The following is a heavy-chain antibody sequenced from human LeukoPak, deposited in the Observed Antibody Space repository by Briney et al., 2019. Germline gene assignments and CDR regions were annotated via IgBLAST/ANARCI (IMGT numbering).Heavy chain of an antibody. CDR2: INPNGGGT. J-gene: IGHJ4*02. CDR3: AKGRKQGTMIVVVPTY. CDR1: GYTFTGYY. V-gene: IGHV1-2*02. D-gene: IGHD3-22*01. Sequence: ASVKVSCKASGYTFTGYYMHWVRQAPGQGLEWMGWINPNGGGTNYAQKFQGRVTMTRDTSISTAYMELSRLRSDDTAVYYCAKGRKQGTMIVVVPTYWGQGTLVTVSS.